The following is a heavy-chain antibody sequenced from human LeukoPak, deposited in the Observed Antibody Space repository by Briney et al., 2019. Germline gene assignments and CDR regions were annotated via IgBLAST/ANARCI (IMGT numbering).Heavy chain of an antibody. J-gene: IGHJ6*02. CDR2: IYYSGST. V-gene: IGHV4-59*01. Sequence: SETLSLTCSVSGGSMTTYFWSWIRQPPGKGLEWIGYIYYSGSTNYNPSLKSRVTISVDTSKNQFSLKLSSVTAADTAVYYCARAPGDAIFGVENYYYYGMDVWGQGTTVTVSS. CDR1: GGSMTTYF. D-gene: IGHD3-3*01. CDR3: ARAPGDAIFGVENYYYYGMDV.